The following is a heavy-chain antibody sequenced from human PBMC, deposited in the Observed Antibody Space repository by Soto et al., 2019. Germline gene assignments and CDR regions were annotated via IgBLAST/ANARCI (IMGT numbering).Heavy chain of an antibody. CDR2: INANTGDT. CDR1: GYTFATHG. CDR3: ASNRGPLYCQH. J-gene: IGHJ1*01. Sequence: GASVKVSCKASGYTFATHGISWVRQAPGQGLEWMGWINANTGDTNYAQNFQGRVTMTTDTSTSKVYLELRSLRSDDTAVYYCASNRGPLYCQHWDQGTMVSVSS. D-gene: IGHD3-10*01. V-gene: IGHV1-18*01.